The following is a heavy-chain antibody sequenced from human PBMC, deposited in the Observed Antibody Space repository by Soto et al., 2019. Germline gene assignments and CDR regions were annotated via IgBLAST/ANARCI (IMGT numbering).Heavy chain of an antibody. V-gene: IGHV4-59*12. CDR1: GGSISSYY. J-gene: IGHJ6*03. CDR2: IYYSGST. Sequence: PSETLSLTCTVSGGSISSYYWSWIRQPPGKGLEWIGYIYYSGSTNYNPSLKSRVTISVDTPKNQFSLKLSSVTAADTAVYYCARDATDDYYYYYMDVWGKGTTVTVSS. CDR3: ARDATDDYYYYYMDV. D-gene: IGHD2-15*01.